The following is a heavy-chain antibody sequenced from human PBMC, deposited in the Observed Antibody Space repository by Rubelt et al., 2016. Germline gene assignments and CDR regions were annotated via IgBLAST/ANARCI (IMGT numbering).Heavy chain of an antibody. Sequence: QVQLQQWGAGLLKPSETLSLTCAVYGGSFSGYYWSWIRQPPGKGLEWIGYIYYSGSTNYNPSLKSRVTRSVDTCKNQFSRKLSSVTAADTAVYYCARLPKWELLGHWYFDLWGRGTLVTVSS. J-gene: IGHJ2*01. CDR3: ARLPKWELLGHWYFDL. CDR2: IYYSGST. D-gene: IGHD1-26*01. V-gene: IGHV4-34*11. CDR1: GGSFSGYY.